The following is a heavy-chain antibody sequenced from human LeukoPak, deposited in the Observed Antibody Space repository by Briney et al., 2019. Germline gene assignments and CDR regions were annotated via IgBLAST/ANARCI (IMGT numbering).Heavy chain of an antibody. D-gene: IGHD3-9*01. Sequence: PSETLSLTCAVSGYSISSGYYWGWIRQPPGKGLEGIGSIYHSGSTYYNPSLKSRVTISVDTSKNQFSLKLSSVTAADTAVYYCARILSGYAVGYWGQGTLVTVSS. CDR3: ARILSGYAVGY. J-gene: IGHJ4*02. V-gene: IGHV4-38-2*01. CDR1: GYSISSGYY. CDR2: IYHSGST.